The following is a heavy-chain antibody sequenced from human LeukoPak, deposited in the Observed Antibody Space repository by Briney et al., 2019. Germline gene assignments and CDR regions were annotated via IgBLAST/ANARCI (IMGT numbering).Heavy chain of an antibody. Sequence: PGGSLRLSCAASGFTFSSYSMNWVRQAPGKGLEWVSSISSRSSYIYYADSVKGRFTISRDNAKNSLYLQMNSLRAEDTAVYYCARGVSQYRYDFDYWGQGTLVAVSS. J-gene: IGHJ4*02. D-gene: IGHD3-16*02. CDR1: GFTFSSYS. V-gene: IGHV3-21*01. CDR3: ARGVSQYRYDFDY. CDR2: ISSRSSYI.